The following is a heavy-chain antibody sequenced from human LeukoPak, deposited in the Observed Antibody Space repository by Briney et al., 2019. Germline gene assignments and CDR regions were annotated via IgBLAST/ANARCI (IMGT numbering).Heavy chain of an antibody. CDR1: GGSISSYY. Sequence: PSETLSLTCTVSGGSISSYYWSWIRQPPGKGLEWIGYIYYSGSTNYNPSLKSQVTISVDTSKNQFSLKLSSVTAADTAVYYCARSSGYLFFHYFDYWGQGTLITVSS. CDR3: ARSSGYLFFHYFDY. D-gene: IGHD5-18*01. CDR2: IYYSGST. J-gene: IGHJ4*02. V-gene: IGHV4-59*01.